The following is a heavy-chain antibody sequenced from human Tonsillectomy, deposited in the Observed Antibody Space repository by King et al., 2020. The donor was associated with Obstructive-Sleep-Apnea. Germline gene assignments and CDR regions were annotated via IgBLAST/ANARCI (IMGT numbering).Heavy chain of an antibody. Sequence: QLQESGPGLLKPSETLSLTCTVSCYSISGGYYLGWIRQPPGKGLEWIGSIHHSGSTNYKPSLKSRVTISIDTSKNQFSLRLSSVTAADTAVYYCARDRDVYYYDTSGAKYGMDVWGQGPTVTVSS. J-gene: IGHJ6*02. CDR2: IHHSGST. CDR1: CYSISGGYY. V-gene: IGHV4-38-2*02. CDR3: ARDRDVYYYDTSGAKYGMDV. D-gene: IGHD3-22*01.